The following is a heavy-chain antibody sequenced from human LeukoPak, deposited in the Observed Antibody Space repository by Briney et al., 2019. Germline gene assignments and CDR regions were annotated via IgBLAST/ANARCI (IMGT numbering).Heavy chain of an antibody. V-gene: IGHV4-34*01. CDR1: GVSFRGYY. CDR2: INHIGST. CDR3: ARGTPPGPNHILTGYYKCPYFDY. D-gene: IGHD3-9*01. Sequence: PSETLSLTCAVCGVSFRGYYLSWIRQPPGKGLDGVGEINHIGSTNHNPPLKNRVTISVDTSKHQFSLKLSFVTAEDTAVYYWARGTPPGPNHILTGYYKCPYFDYWGQGTLVTVSS. J-gene: IGHJ4*02.